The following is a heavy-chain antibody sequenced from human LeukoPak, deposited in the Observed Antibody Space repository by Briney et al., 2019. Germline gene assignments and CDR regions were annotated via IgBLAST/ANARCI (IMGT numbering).Heavy chain of an antibody. CDR1: GGSFSGYY. D-gene: IGHD1-26*01. CDR2: ISLSGVT. CDR3: SRESGAFSPFGY. J-gene: IGHJ4*02. Sequence: KASETLSLTCAVYGGSFSGYYWSWVRQPPGKGLEWIGEISLSGVTNYNPSLKSRVTMSLDRSKNHLSLTLTSVTAADTAVYYCSRESGAFSPFGYWGQGTLVTVSS. V-gene: IGHV4-34*01.